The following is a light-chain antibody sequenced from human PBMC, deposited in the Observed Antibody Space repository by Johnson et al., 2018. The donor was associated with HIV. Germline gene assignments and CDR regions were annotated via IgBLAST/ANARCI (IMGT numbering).Light chain of an antibody. Sequence: QSVLTQPPSVSAAPGQKVTISCSGSSSNIGNNYVSWYQQLPGTAPKLLIYDNNKRPSGIPDRFSASKSGTSATLVITGLPPGDEADYYCGAWDSSLSAHFVFGTGTKVTVL. V-gene: IGLV1-51*01. CDR1: SSNIGNNY. J-gene: IGLJ1*01. CDR3: GAWDSSLSAHFV. CDR2: DNN.